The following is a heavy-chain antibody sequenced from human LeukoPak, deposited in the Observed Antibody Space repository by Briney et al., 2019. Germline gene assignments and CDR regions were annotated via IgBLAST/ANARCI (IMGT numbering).Heavy chain of an antibody. CDR1: GFTFSGYW. J-gene: IGHJ4*02. Sequence: PGGSLRLSCAASGFTFSGYWMHWVRQAPGKGLVWVSRINSDGSITTYEESVKGRFTISRDNSKNTLYLQMNSLRAEDTSMYYCVRAIQLWSPFDYWGQGTLVTVSS. CDR2: INSDGSIT. CDR3: VRAIQLWSPFDY. D-gene: IGHD5-18*01. V-gene: IGHV3-74*01.